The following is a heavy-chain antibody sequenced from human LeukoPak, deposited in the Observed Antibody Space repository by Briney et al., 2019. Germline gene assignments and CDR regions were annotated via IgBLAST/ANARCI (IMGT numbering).Heavy chain of an antibody. J-gene: IGHJ3*02. CDR3: ARGGGTRSYYDSSGFDAFDI. Sequence: PSETLSLTCTVSGGSISSYYWSWIRQPPGKGLEWIGYIYYSGSTNYNPSLKSRVTISVDTSKNQFSLKLSSVTAADTAVYYCARGGGTRSYYDSSGFDAFDIWGQGTMVTVSS. D-gene: IGHD3-22*01. V-gene: IGHV4-59*01. CDR1: GGSISSYY. CDR2: IYYSGST.